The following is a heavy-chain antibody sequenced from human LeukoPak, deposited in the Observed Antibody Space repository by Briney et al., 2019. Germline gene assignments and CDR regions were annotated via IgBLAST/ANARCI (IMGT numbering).Heavy chain of an antibody. D-gene: IGHD3-10*01. CDR3: ARERLYYGSGKYYYYGMDV. CDR1: GGSISSYY. J-gene: IGHJ6*02. CDR2: IYYSGST. Sequence: PSETLSLTCTVSGGSISSYYWSWIRQPPGKGLEWIGYIYYSGSTNYNPSLKSRVTISVDTSRNQFSLKLSSVTAADTAVYYCARERLYYGSGKYYYYGMDVWGQGTTVTVSS. V-gene: IGHV4-59*12.